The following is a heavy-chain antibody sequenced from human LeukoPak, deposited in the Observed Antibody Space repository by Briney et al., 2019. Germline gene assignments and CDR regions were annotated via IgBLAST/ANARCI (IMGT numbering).Heavy chain of an antibody. V-gene: IGHV4-39*07. D-gene: IGHD3-10*01. CDR1: GGSISSSSYY. CDR3: ARGTGFGELIFYYFDY. J-gene: IGHJ4*02. CDR2: INHSGST. Sequence: SETLSLTCTVSGGSISSSSYYWGWIRQPPGKGLEWIGEINHSGSTNYNPSLKSRVTISVDTSKNQFSLKLSSVTAADTAVYYCARGTGFGELIFYYFDYWGQGTLVTVSS.